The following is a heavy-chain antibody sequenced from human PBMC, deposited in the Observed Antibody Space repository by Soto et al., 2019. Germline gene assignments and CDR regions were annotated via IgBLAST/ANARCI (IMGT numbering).Heavy chain of an antibody. V-gene: IGHV4-59*12. CDR3: ARASRADAFDI. J-gene: IGHJ3*02. CDR2: IYFSGTT. Sequence: QVQLQESGPGLVKPSETLSLTCSVSGGSISTYYWSWIRQPPGEGLEWIGYIYFSGTTNYNPSLRRRVTMSVDTSKIQFSLKLSSVTAADTAIYYCARASRADAFDIWGQGTVVTVSS. CDR1: GGSISTYY.